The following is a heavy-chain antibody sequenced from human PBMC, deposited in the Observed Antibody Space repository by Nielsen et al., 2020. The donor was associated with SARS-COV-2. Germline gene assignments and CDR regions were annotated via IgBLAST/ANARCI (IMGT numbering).Heavy chain of an antibody. CDR1: GFSLRSSS. CDR2: ISDTGTYM. CDR3: ARDRVAAAGDFYFDF. V-gene: IGHV3-21*01. J-gene: IGHJ4*02. Sequence: GGSLRLSCAASGFSLRSSSMNWVRQAPGKGLEWVSSISDTGTYMHFADSVSGRFTISRDSAKNSLYLQMDRLKVEDTAVYFCARDRVAAAGDFYFDFWGQGTLVTVSS. D-gene: IGHD6-13*01.